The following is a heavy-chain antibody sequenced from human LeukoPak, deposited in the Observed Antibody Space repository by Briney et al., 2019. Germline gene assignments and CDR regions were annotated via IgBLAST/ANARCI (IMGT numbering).Heavy chain of an antibody. V-gene: IGHV3-48*03. CDR3: ARESLAGWFDP. Sequence: PGGSLRLSCVASGLTFTNYWMNWVRQAPGKGLEWVSYISSSGSTIYYADSVKGRFTISRDNAKNSLYLQMNSLRAEDTAVSYCARESLAGWFDPWGQGTLVTVSS. J-gene: IGHJ5*02. CDR1: GLTFTNYW. CDR2: ISSSGSTI. D-gene: IGHD3-16*01.